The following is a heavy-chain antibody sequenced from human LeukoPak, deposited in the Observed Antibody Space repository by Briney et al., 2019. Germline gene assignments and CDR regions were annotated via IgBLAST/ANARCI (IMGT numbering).Heavy chain of an antibody. CDR3: VRPRGGDCTNDVCYYFDY. V-gene: IGHV5-51*01. Sequence: GESLKISCKASGYTFNSHWIGWVRQMPGNGLEWMGVIYPDDSYTAYNPSFQGQVSISADKSTSTAYLQWSSLKASDSAMYYCVRPRGGDCTNDVCYYFDYWGQGTLVTVSS. D-gene: IGHD2-8*01. CDR1: GYTFNSHW. J-gene: IGHJ4*02. CDR2: IYPDDSYT.